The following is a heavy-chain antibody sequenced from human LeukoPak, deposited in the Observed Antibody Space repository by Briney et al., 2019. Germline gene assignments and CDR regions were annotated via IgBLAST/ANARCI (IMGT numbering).Heavy chain of an antibody. CDR1: GGSIDGPNW. J-gene: IGHJ4*02. V-gene: IGHV4-4*02. CDR3: ARGEYSGSD. CDR2: IYHSEST. D-gene: IGHD1-1*01. Sequence: PSETLSLTCVVSGGSIDGPNWWSWVRQPPGKGLEWIGEIYHSESTNYKPSLQSRGTISVDKSKNQFSLRLNSVTAADTAVYYCARGEYSGSDWGQGTLVTVSS.